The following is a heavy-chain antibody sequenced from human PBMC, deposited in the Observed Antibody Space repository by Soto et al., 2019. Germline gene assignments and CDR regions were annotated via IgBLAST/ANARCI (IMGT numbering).Heavy chain of an antibody. CDR1: GYSISSGYY. V-gene: IGHV4-38-2*02. CDR3: ARDLLSSYYDSRGLGFDY. CDR2: IYHSGST. J-gene: IGHJ4*02. Sequence: KPSETLSFTCAVSGYSISSGYYWGWIRQPPGKGLEWIGSIYHSGSTYYNPSLKSRVTISVDTSKNQFSLKLSSVTAADTAVYYCARDLLSSYYDSRGLGFDYWGQGTLVTVSS. D-gene: IGHD3-22*01.